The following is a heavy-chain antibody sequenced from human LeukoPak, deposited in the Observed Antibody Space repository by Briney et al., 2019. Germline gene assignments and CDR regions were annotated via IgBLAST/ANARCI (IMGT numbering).Heavy chain of an antibody. J-gene: IGHJ6*02. CDR3: AYGSGSYYRYYGMDV. CDR2: IYYSGST. V-gene: IGHV4-59*01. CDR1: GGSISSYY. Sequence: PSETLSLTCTVSGGSISSYYWSWIRQPPGKGLEWIGYIYYSGSTNYNPSLKSRVTISVDTSKNQFPLKLSSVTAADTAVYYCAYGSGSYYRYYGMDVWGQGTTVTVSS. D-gene: IGHD3-10*01.